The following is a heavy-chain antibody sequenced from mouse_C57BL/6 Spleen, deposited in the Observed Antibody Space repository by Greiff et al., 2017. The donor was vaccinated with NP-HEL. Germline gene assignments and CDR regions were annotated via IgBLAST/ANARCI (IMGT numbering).Heavy chain of an antibody. CDR2: IYPRSGNT. J-gene: IGHJ4*01. Sequence: VQLQQSGAELARPGASVKLSCKASGYNFTSYGISWVKQRTGQGLEWIGEIYPRSGNTYYNEKFKGKATLTADKSSSTAYMELRSLTSEDTAVYDCAGEEITTVVVSYYYAMDYWGQGTSVTVSS. CDR1: GYNFTSYG. V-gene: IGHV1-81*01. CDR3: AGEEITTVVVSYYYAMDY. D-gene: IGHD1-1*01.